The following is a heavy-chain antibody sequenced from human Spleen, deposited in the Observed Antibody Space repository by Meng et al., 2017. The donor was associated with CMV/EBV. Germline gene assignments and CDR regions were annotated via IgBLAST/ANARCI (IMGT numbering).Heavy chain of an antibody. CDR2: ITSSSDYM. CDR3: ARDVSSTSWYRLDY. D-gene: IGHD6-13*01. V-gene: IGHV3-21*01. CDR1: GFTFSNYN. J-gene: IGHJ4*02. Sequence: GESLKISCAASGFTFSNYNMNWVRQAPGKGLEWVSSITSSSDYMYYADSVKGRFTISRDNAKNSLYLQMNSLRVEDTAVYYCARDVSSTSWYRLDYWGQGTLVTVSS.